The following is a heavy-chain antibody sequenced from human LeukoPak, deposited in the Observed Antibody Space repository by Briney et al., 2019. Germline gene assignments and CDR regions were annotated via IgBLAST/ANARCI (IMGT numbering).Heavy chain of an antibody. V-gene: IGHV4-59*08. D-gene: IGHD6-19*01. CDR2: IYYSGST. CDR1: GGSISSYY. CDR3: ARQYSSGWYGGNWFDP. Sequence: SETLSLTCTVSGGSISSYYWSWIRRPPGKGLEWIGYIYYSGSTNYNPSLKSRVTISVDTSKNQFSLKLSSVTAADTAVYYCARQYSSGWYGGNWFDPWGQGTLVTVSS. J-gene: IGHJ5*02.